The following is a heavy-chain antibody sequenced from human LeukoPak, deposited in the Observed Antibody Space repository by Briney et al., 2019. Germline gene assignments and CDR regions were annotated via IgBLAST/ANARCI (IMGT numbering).Heavy chain of an antibody. D-gene: IGHD6-13*01. J-gene: IGHJ4*02. CDR3: AKIEETGYLIDY. Sequence: GGSLRLSCAASGFTFSSYSMNWVRQAPWKGLEWVSSISSSSSYIYYADSVKGRFTISRDNSKNTLYLQMNSLRAEDTAVYYCAKIEETGYLIDYWGQGTLVTVSS. V-gene: IGHV3-21*04. CDR1: GFTFSSYS. CDR2: ISSSSSYI.